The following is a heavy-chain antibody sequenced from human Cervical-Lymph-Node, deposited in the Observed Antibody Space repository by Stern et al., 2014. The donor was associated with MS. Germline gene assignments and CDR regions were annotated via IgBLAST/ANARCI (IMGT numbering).Heavy chain of an antibody. V-gene: IGHV3-23*04. CDR2: ISHDGAGT. D-gene: IGHD3-16*01. CDR3: AKDIWGDAGMDF. Sequence: EVQLVQSGGGLVQPGGSLRLSCAASGFTFSCCAMCWVRQAPGKGPEWVSSISHDGAGTHYAHTVKGRFTMSTDSSKNMLELQMNSLRVDDTAIYYCAKDIWGDAGMDFWGQGTTVTVSS. CDR1: GFTFSCCA. J-gene: IGHJ6*02.